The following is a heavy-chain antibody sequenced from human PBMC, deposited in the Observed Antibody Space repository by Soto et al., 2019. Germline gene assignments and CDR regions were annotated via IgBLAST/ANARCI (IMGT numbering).Heavy chain of an antibody. D-gene: IGHD5-12*01. CDR1: GFTFSGSA. V-gene: IGHV3-73*01. Sequence: GGSLRLSCAASGFTFSGSAMHWVRQASGKGLEWVGRIRSKANSYASAYAASVKGRFTISRDDSKNTAYLQMNSLKTEDTAVYYCTRRLPASYYLDYWGQGTLVTVSS. CDR2: IRSKANSYAS. CDR3: TRRLPASYYLDY. J-gene: IGHJ4*02.